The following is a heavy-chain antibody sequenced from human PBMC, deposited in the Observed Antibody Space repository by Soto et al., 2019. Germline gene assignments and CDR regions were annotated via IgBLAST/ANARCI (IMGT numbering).Heavy chain of an antibody. D-gene: IGHD3-3*01. V-gene: IGHV3-21*01. CDR1: GFTFSSYS. Sequence: GGSLRLSCAASGFTFSSYSMNWVRQAPGKGLDWVSSISSSSSYIYYADSVKGRFTISRDNAKNSLYLQMNSLRAEDTAVYYCAKDTSDFWSGYSQGMDVWGQGTTVTVSS. J-gene: IGHJ6*02. CDR2: ISSSSSYI. CDR3: AKDTSDFWSGYSQGMDV.